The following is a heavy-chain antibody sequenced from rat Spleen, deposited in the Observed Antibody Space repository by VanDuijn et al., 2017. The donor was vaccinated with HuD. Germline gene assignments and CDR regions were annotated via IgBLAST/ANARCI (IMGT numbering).Heavy chain of an antibody. D-gene: IGHD1-9*01. CDR3: ARRHYGYTDYFDY. CDR1: GFTFSDYY. CDR2: ISYEGSST. Sequence: EVQLVESGGDSVQPGRSLKLSCAASGFTFSDYYMAWVRQAPTKGLEWVATISYEGSSTYYGDSVKGRFTISRDNAKSTLYLQMDSLRAEDTATYYCARRHYGYTDYFDYWGQGVMVTVSS. V-gene: IGHV5-22*01. J-gene: IGHJ2*01.